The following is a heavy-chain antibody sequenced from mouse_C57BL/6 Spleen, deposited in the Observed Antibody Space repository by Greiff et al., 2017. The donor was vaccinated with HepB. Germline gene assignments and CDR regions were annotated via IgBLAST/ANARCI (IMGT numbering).Heavy chain of an antibody. J-gene: IGHJ3*01. V-gene: IGHV1-72*01. D-gene: IGHD1-1*01. CDR3: AGTDDYDSRSFAD. CDR1: GYTFTSYW. Sequence: QVQLQQPGAELVKPGASVKLSCKASGYTFTSYWMHWVKQRPGRGLGWIGRIDPNSGGTKYNEKFKSKATLTVDKPSSTAYMQLSSLTSEDSAVYDCAGTDDYDSRSFADWGQGTLVTVSA. CDR2: IDPNSGGT.